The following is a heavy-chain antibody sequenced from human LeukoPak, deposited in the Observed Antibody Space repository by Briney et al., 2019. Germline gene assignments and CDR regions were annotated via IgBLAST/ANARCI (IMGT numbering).Heavy chain of an antibody. CDR3: TRDEYGVGSNFFDY. J-gene: IGHJ4*02. D-gene: IGHD4-17*01. CDR1: GFNFGDYA. Sequence: GGSLRLSCTTSGFNFGDYAMSWFRQAPEKGLEGVGFITNKTFGGTAEYAASVKGRFTISRDDSRSIAYLQMDNLRTEDTGVYYCTRDEYGVGSNFFDYWGQGTLVTVST. V-gene: IGHV3-49*03. CDR2: ITNKTFGGTA.